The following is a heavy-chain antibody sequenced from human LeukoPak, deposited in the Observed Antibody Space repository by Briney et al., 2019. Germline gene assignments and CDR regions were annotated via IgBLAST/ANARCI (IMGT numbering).Heavy chain of an antibody. CDR3: ARDLPADTGYETHDY. Sequence: ASVKVSCKTSGDTFTNYAISWVRQAPLQGLEWVGCTSAYNGNTDYAQKFQGRVTMTTDSSTSTAYMELRSLRSDDTAVYYCARDLPADTGYETHDYWGQGTLVTVSS. V-gene: IGHV1-18*01. CDR2: TSAYNGNT. J-gene: IGHJ4*02. D-gene: IGHD5-12*01. CDR1: GDTFTNYA.